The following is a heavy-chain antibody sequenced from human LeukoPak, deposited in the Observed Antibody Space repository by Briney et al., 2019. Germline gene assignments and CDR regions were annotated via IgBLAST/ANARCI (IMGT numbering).Heavy chain of an antibody. J-gene: IGHJ5*02. V-gene: IGHV3-21*01. D-gene: IGHD2-15*01. Sequence: GGSLRLSCAASRFTFSSYSINWVRQAPGKGLEWVSSISSGSSHIFYEDSVKGRFTISRDNSKNTLYLQLNTLRPEDTAVYYCAREYDGYCSGGSCFRGTYNWFDPWGQGTLVTVSS. CDR2: ISSGSSHI. CDR3: AREYDGYCSGGSCFRGTYNWFDP. CDR1: RFTFSSYS.